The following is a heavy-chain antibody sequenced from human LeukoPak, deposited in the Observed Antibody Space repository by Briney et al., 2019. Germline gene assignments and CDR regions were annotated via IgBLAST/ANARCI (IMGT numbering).Heavy chain of an antibody. CDR1: GGSISSYY. V-gene: IGHV4-59*01. J-gene: IGHJ4*02. CDR2: IYYSGST. Sequence: WETLSLTCTVSGGSISSYYWSWIRQPPGKGLEWIGYIYYSGSTNYNPSLKSRVTISVDTSKNQFSLKLSSVTAADTAVYYCARAIRVFRGYSYGVPCFDYWGQGTLVTVSS. D-gene: IGHD5-18*01. CDR3: ARAIRVFRGYSYGVPCFDY.